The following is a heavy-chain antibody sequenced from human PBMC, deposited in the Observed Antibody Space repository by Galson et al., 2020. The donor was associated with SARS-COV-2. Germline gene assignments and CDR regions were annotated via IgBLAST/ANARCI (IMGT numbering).Heavy chain of an antibody. D-gene: IGHD6-19*01. Sequence: SETLSLTCTVSGGSIRSSNYYWGCIRQPPGKGLEWNGSIYNSGNTHYSSSIQRRVTISVDTTKNQFSLNLGSVTAADTAMYYCARGATSSGWYKWFDPWGRGTLVTVSS. V-gene: IGHV4-39*07. CDR2: IYNSGNT. CDR3: ARGATSSGWYKWFDP. CDR1: GGSIRSSNYY. J-gene: IGHJ5*02.